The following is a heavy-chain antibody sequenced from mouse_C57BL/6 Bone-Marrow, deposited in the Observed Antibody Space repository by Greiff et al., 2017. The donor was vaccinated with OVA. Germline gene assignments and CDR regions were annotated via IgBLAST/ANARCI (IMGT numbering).Heavy chain of an antibody. J-gene: IGHJ2*01. Sequence: VQLQQSGAELVRPGASVKLSCTASGFNIKDDYMHWVKQRPEQGLEWIGWIDPENGDTEYASKFQGKATITADTSSNTAYLQLSSLTSEDTAVYYCTTGGNYYYFDYWGQGTTLTGSS. D-gene: IGHD1-1*01. CDR2: IDPENGDT. CDR3: TTGGNYYYFDY. V-gene: IGHV14-4*01. CDR1: GFNIKDDY.